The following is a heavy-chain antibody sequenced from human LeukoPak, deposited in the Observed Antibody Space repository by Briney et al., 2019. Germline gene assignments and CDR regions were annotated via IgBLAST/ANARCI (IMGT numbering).Heavy chain of an antibody. CDR3: ARPSYSSSPGPVDY. J-gene: IGHJ4*02. V-gene: IGHV4-4*02. D-gene: IGHD6-13*01. CDR1: GGSISSSTNW. CDR2: IYHSGGT. Sequence: SGTLSLTCAVSGGSISSSTNWWSWVRQPPGKGLEWIGEIYHSGGTNYNPSLKSRVTISVDTSTNHFSLQLSSVTAADTAVYYCARPSYSSSPGPVDYWGQGTLVTVSS.